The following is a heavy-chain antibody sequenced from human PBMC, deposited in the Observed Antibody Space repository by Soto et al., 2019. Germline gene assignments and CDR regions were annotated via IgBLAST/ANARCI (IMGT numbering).Heavy chain of an antibody. J-gene: IGHJ4*02. CDR2: ISGSGGST. V-gene: IGHV3-23*01. CDR3: AKAVRVVVAATIYY. Sequence: GGSLRLSCAASGFTFSSYAMSWVRQAPGKGLEWVSAISGSGGSTYYADSVKGRFTISRDNSKNTLYLQMNSLRAEDTAVYYCAKAVRVVVAATIYYWGQGTLVPGSS. D-gene: IGHD2-15*01. CDR1: GFTFSSYA.